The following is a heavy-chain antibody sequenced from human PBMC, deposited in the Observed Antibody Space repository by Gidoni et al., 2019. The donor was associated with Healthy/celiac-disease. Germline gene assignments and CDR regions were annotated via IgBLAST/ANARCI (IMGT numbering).Heavy chain of an antibody. CDR1: GFTFSSYG. CDR2: ISYDGSNK. CDR3: AKDGEIFDYGGPDDY. J-gene: IGHJ4*02. Sequence: QVQLVESGGGVVQPGRSLRLSCAASGFTFSSYGMHWVRQAPGKGLEWVAVISYDGSNKYYADSVKGRFTISRDNSKNTLYLQMNSLRAEDTAVYYCAKDGEIFDYGGPDDYWGQGTLVTVSS. V-gene: IGHV3-30*18. D-gene: IGHD4-17*01.